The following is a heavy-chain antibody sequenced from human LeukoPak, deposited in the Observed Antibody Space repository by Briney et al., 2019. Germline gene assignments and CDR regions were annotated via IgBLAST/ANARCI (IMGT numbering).Heavy chain of an antibody. CDR3: AKDGIVVVPAAIRR. V-gene: IGHV3-23*01. CDR2: ISGSGGST. CDR1: GFTFSSYA. J-gene: IGHJ4*02. Sequence: GGSLRLSCAASGFTFSSYAMSWVHQAPGKGLEWVSAISGSGGSTYYADSVKGRFTISRDNSKNTRYLQMNSLRAEDTVVYYCAKDGIVVVPAAIRRWGQGTLVTVPS. D-gene: IGHD2-2*02.